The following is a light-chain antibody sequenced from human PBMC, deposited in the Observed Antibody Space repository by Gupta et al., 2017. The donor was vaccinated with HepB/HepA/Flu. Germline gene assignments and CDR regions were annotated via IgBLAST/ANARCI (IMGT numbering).Light chain of an antibody. V-gene: IGKV3-11*01. CDR2: DTS. J-gene: IGKJ5*01. CDR3: LRCGAWGIT. CDR1: QSVSSY. Sequence: DIVLTQSPATLSLSPGERATLSCRASQSVSSYLAWYQQRLGQAPRLLISDTSDRAAGIPARFSGRGSGTDFTLTIISLEPEDFAVYYSLRCGAWGIT.